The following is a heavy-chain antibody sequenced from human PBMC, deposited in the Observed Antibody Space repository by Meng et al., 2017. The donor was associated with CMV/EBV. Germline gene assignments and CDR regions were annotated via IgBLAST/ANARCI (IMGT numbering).Heavy chain of an antibody. CDR2: INPNSGGT. CDR1: GYTFTGYY. J-gene: IGHJ4*02. CDR3: ARARKSPVAGTSRGNYFDY. D-gene: IGHD6-19*01. Sequence: ASVKVSCKVSGYTFTGYYMHWVRQAPGQGLEWMGWINPNSGGTNYAQKFQGRVTMTRDTSISTAYMELSRLRSDDTAVYYCARARKSPVAGTSRGNYFDYWGQGTLVTVSS. V-gene: IGHV1-2*02.